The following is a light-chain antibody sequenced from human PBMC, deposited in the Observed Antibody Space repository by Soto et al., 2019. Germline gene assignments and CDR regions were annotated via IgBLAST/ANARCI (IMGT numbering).Light chain of an antibody. Sequence: DIVLSQSPGALSVSTGERATFSLRASQSVSNNYLAWYQQKPGQAPRLLIYGASNRATGIPDRFSGSGSGTDFTLTISRLEPEDFAVYYCEQYGSSGTFGQGTKVDIK. CDR1: QSVSNNY. CDR2: GAS. CDR3: EQYGSSGT. J-gene: IGKJ1*01. V-gene: IGKV3-20*01.